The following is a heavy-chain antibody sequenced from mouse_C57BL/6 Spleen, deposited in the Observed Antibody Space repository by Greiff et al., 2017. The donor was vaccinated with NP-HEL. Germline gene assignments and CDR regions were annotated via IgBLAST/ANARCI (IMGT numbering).Heavy chain of an antibody. V-gene: IGHV1-54*01. Sequence: QVQLKESGAELVRPGTSVKVSCKASGYAFTNYLIEWVKQRPGQGLEWIGVINPGSGGTSYNEKFKGKATLTADKSSSTAYMQLSSLTSEDSAVYFCAREAYDGYSWFAYWGQGTLVTVAA. J-gene: IGHJ3*01. D-gene: IGHD2-3*01. CDR3: AREAYDGYSWFAY. CDR1: GYAFTNYL. CDR2: INPGSGGT.